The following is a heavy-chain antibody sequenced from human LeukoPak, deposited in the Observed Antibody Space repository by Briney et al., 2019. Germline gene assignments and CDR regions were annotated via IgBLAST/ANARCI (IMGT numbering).Heavy chain of an antibody. V-gene: IGHV4-61*02. CDR3: ARDWVGSSYAFDI. CDR2: FYTSGTP. CDR1: GGSISRGGYH. J-gene: IGHJ3*02. D-gene: IGHD3-10*01. Sequence: PSQTLSLTCTVSGGSISRGGYHWSWIRQPAGKGLEWIGRFYTSGTPNYNPSLKSRVTILVDTSRNQFSLKLSSVTAADTAVYFCARDWVGSSYAFDIWGQGTLVSVSS.